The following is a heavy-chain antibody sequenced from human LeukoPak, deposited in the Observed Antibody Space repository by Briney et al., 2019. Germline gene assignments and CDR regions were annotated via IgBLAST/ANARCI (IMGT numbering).Heavy chain of an antibody. CDR3: ARTFAAAHIDY. D-gene: IGHD2-15*01. CDR1: GFTFSTYS. V-gene: IGHV3-21*01. Sequence: TSGGSLRLSCAASGFTFSTYSMNWVRQAPGKGLEWVSSIATSSDYIYYAGSLKGRFTISRDNAKNTLYLEMSSLRAEDTAVYYCARTFAAAHIDYWGQGTLVTVSS. CDR2: IATSSDYI. J-gene: IGHJ4*02.